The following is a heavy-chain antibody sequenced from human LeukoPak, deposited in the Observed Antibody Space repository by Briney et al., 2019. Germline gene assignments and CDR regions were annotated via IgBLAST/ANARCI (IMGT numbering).Heavy chain of an antibody. J-gene: IGHJ4*02. CDR1: GGSISSSSYY. V-gene: IGHV4-39*07. CDR2: IYYSGST. D-gene: IGHD3-22*01. CDR3: ARGATTYYYDSSGYYYVDYFDY. Sequence: SETLSLTCTVSGGSISSSSYYWGWIRQPPGKGLEWIGSIYYSGSTNYNPSLKSRVTISVDTSKNQFSLKLSSVTAADTAVYYCARGATTYYYDSSGYYYVDYFDYWGQGTLVTVSS.